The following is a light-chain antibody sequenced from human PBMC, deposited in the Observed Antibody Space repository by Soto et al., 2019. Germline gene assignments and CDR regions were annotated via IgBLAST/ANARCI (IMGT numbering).Light chain of an antibody. CDR1: QSISSY. CDR3: QQSYSHPRT. V-gene: IGKV1-39*01. J-gene: IGKJ1*01. CDR2: AAS. Sequence: DIQMTQSPSSLSTSVGDRVTITCRASQSISSYLNWYHQKPGKAPKLLVSAASILESGVPSRFSGSGSGTDFTLTISALQPEDFATYYCQQSYSHPRTFGHGTKVEIK.